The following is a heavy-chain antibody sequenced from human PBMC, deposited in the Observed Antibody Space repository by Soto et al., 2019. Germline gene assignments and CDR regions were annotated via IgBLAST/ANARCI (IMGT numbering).Heavy chain of an antibody. Sequence: ASVKVSCKASGYTFTSYVVSWMRQAPVQGLEWMGWISAHNGDTKYAQKFQGRVTMTTDTVTSTIYMELRSLSSDDTAIYYCARVSIVVSAALTTYDPWGQGTLVTVSS. J-gene: IGHJ5*02. CDR2: ISAHNGDT. V-gene: IGHV1-18*04. D-gene: IGHD2-2*01. CDR3: ARVSIVVSAALTTYDP. CDR1: GYTFTSYV.